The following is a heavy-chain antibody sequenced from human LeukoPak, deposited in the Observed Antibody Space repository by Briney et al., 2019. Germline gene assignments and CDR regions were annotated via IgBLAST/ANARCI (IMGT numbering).Heavy chain of an antibody. D-gene: IGHD2-15*01. V-gene: IGHV4-39*01. Sequence: SETLSLTCTVSGASIGSSSYYWAWIRQPPGKGLEWIGSIYYSGSTYYNPSLKSRVTISVDTSKNQFSLKLSSVTAADTAVYYCASYCSGGSCSTTFDYWGQGTLVTVSS. J-gene: IGHJ4*02. CDR3: ASYCSGGSCSTTFDY. CDR1: GASIGSSSYY. CDR2: IYYSGST.